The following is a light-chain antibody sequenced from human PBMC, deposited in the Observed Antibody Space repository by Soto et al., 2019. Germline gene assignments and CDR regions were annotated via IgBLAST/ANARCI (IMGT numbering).Light chain of an antibody. CDR2: GAS. J-gene: IGKJ5*01. CDR3: QQYNTYSAT. Sequence: DIQMTQSPSTLSASVGDRVTITCRASQNIASWLAWYQQEPGKAPKVLIYGASTLESGVPSRFSGSGSGTEFTLPSSNLQPGDFATYYCQQYNTYSATFGQGTRLEIK. V-gene: IGKV1-5*01. CDR1: QNIASW.